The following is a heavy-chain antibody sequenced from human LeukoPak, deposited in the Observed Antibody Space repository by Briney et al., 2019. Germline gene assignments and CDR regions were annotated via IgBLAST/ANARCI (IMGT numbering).Heavy chain of an antibody. CDR2: INWSGGST. CDR1: GFTFDDYG. V-gene: IGHV3-20*04. D-gene: IGHD2-2*01. J-gene: IGHJ4*02. Sequence: PGGSLRLSCAASGFTFDDYGMSWVRQAPGKGLEWVSGINWSGGSTGYADSVKGRCTISRDNSKNTLYLQMNSLRAEDTAVYYCAKDARSSTSCYANWGQGTLVTVSS. CDR3: AKDARSSTSCYAN.